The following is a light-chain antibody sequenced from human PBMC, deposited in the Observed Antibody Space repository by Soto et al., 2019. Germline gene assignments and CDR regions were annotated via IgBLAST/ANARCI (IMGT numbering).Light chain of an antibody. CDR3: QQRNVWPPIT. V-gene: IGKV3-11*01. Sequence: EVVLTHSPATLSLSPGERASLSCRASHSIRTSLAWYQQKPGQAPRLVIFDASNRANGVPARFGGSGSGTDFTLTINSLEPEDFAVYYCQQRNVWPPITFGQGTRLEIK. CDR1: HSIRTS. CDR2: DAS. J-gene: IGKJ5*01.